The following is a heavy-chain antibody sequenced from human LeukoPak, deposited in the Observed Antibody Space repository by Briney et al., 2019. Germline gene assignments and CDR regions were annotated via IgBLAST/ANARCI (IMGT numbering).Heavy chain of an antibody. CDR3: ARDRDWGFDY. D-gene: IGHD7-27*01. V-gene: IGHV3-48*01. J-gene: IGHJ4*02. CDR2: INGGSSAI. CDR1: GFTFSSYS. Sequence: GWSLRLSCAASGFTFSSYSINWVRQAPGKGLEWVSYINGGSSAIWYADSVKGRFTISRDSAKNSLYLQMNSLRGEDTAMYYCARDRDWGFDYWGQRALVTASS.